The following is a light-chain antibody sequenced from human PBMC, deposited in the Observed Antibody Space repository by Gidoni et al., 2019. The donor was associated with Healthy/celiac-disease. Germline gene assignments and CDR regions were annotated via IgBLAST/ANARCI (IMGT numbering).Light chain of an antibody. V-gene: IGLV3-21*04. CDR3: QVWDSSSDHYV. CDR2: YAS. Sequence: SYVLTQPPSVSVAPGKTARITCGGNNMGSKSVHWYQQKPGQAPVLVIYYASDRPSGTPERFSGSNSGNTATLTISRVEAGDEADYYCQVWDSSSDHYVFGTGTKVTVL. J-gene: IGLJ1*01. CDR1: NMGSKS.